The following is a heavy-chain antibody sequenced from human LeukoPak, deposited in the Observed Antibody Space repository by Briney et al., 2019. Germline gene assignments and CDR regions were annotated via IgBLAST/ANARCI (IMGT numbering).Heavy chain of an antibody. CDR2: IYSGGST. CDR3: ARGDQADYYDSSGYYYYFDY. Sequence: PGGSLRLSCAAYGFTVSSNYMSWVRQAPGKGLEWVSVIYSGGSTYYADSVKGRFTISRDNSKNTLYLQMNSLRAEDTVVYYCARGDQADYYDSSGYYYYFDYWGQGTLVTVSS. V-gene: IGHV3-66*01. CDR1: GFTVSSNY. D-gene: IGHD3-22*01. J-gene: IGHJ4*02.